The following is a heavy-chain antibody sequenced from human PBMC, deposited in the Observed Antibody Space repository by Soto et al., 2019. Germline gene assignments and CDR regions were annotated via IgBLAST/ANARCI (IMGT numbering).Heavy chain of an antibody. CDR3: ARQQIPPPTRGAANARGAMDV. Sequence: QVQLVESGGGVVQPGRSLRLSCAASGFTFNNYGMHWVRQAPGKGLEWLAVIWNDGSNSSYANSVKGRFTISRDNSKNTLYLQMSSLRAEDTGVYYCARQQIPPPTRGAANARGAMDVWGQGTTVTVSS. D-gene: IGHD6-13*01. V-gene: IGHV3-33*01. CDR2: IWNDGSNS. J-gene: IGHJ6*02. CDR1: GFTFNNYG.